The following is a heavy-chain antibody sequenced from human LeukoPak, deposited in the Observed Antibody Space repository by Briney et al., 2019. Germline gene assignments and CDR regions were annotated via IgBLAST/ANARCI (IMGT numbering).Heavy chain of an antibody. CDR2: IYAGGST. Sequence: PSETLSLTCSVSGGSISRYYWSWIRQPAGKGLEWIGRIYAGGSTNYNPSLKSRVTMSVDTSKNQFSLKLSSVTAADTAVYYCASKSSGYSKGDYWGQGTLVTVSS. V-gene: IGHV4-4*07. J-gene: IGHJ4*02. D-gene: IGHD3-22*01. CDR3: ASKSSGYSKGDY. CDR1: GGSISRYY.